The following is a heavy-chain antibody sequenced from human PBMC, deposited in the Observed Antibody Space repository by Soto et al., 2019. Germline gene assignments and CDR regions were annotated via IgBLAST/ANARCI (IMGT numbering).Heavy chain of an antibody. J-gene: IGHJ6*02. CDR2: IDWDDDK. D-gene: IGHD6-13*01. V-gene: IGHV2-70*01. CDR3: ARMPAAGTSAHFYYYGMDV. CDR1: GFSLSTSGMC. Sequence: SGPTLVNPTQTLTLTCTFSGFSLSTSGMCVSWIRQPPGKALEWLALIDWDDDKYYSTSLKTRLTISKDTSKNQVVLTMTNMDPVDTATYYCARMPAAGTSAHFYYYGMDVWGQGTTVTVSS.